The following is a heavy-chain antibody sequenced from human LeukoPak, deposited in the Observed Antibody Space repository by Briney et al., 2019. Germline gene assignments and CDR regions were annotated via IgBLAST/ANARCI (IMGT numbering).Heavy chain of an antibody. J-gene: IGHJ4*02. CDR1: GFTFSSYW. D-gene: IGHD5-12*01. V-gene: IGHV3-7*01. CDR3: ARPRGGYDHYFDY. CDR2: IKQDGSEK. Sequence: GGSLRLSCAASGFTFSSYWMSWVRQAPGKGLEWVANIKQDGSEKYYVDSVKGRFTISRDNAKSSLYLQMNSLRAEDTAVYYCARPRGGYDHYFDYWGQGTLVTVSS.